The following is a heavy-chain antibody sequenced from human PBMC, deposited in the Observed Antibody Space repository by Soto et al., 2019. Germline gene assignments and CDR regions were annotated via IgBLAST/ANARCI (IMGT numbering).Heavy chain of an antibody. CDR3: ARVPRYSYDIVAVPAVMFDDWFDP. V-gene: IGHV1-3*01. J-gene: IGHJ5*02. CDR2: INAGNGDT. D-gene: IGHD2-2*01. CDR1: GYIFMNYA. Sequence: QVQLVQSGAEVKRPGASVKVSCKASGYIFMNYALHWVRQAPGQSLEWVGWINAGNGDTKYSQRFQGRVTITRDTSASTAYMELSRLRSEDTAVYYCARVPRYSYDIVAVPAVMFDDWFDPWGQGTLVTVSS.